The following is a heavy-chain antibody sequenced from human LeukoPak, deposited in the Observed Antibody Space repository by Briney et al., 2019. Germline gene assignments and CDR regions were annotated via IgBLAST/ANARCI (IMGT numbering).Heavy chain of an antibody. D-gene: IGHD3-16*01. V-gene: IGHV4-59*01. Sequence: SETLSLTCSVSGGSISRYYWSWIRQPPGKGLEWIGYGSTNYNHSLKSRVTISVDTSKNQFSLKLSSVTAADTAVYYCARVSWPGRGSRFDPWGQGTLVTVSS. J-gene: IGHJ5*02. CDR3: ARVSWPGRGSRFDP. CDR2: GST. CDR1: GGSISRYY.